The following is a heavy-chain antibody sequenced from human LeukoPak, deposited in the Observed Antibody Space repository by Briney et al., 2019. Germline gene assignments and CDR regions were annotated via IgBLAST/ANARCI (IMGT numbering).Heavy chain of an antibody. Sequence: PSETLSLTCTVSGGSISSFYWNWIRQPPGKGLEWIGYIYYSGNTNYNPSLKSRVTISVGMSKNQFSLNLSSVTAADTAVYYCARVGGFNWNHYYYGMDVWGQGTTVTVSS. V-gene: IGHV4-59*01. CDR2: IYYSGNT. CDR1: GGSISSFY. D-gene: IGHD1-20*01. CDR3: ARVGGFNWNHYYYGMDV. J-gene: IGHJ6*02.